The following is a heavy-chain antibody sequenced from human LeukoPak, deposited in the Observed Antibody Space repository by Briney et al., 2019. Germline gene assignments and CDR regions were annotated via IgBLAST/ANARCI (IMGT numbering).Heavy chain of an antibody. CDR2: INSDGINT. CDR3: ARDWNYYGSGSYHTGFDY. CDR1: GFTFSNYW. V-gene: IGHV3-74*01. J-gene: IGHJ4*02. D-gene: IGHD3-10*01. Sequence: GGSLRLSCAASGFTFSNYWMHWVRQAPGKGLVWVSRINSDGINTSYADSVKGRFTISRDNAKNTLNLQMNSLRAEDTAVYYCARDWNYYGSGSYHTGFDYWGQGTLVTVSS.